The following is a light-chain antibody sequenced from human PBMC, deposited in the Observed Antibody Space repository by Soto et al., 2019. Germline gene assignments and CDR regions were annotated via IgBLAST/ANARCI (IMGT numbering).Light chain of an antibody. CDR1: NSNIGTGYD. CDR3: QSYDSSLSGYV. V-gene: IGLV1-40*01. J-gene: IGLJ1*01. Sequence: QSVLTQPPSVSGAPGQRVTISCTGSNSNIGTGYDVHWYQQLPGTAPKLLIFANNNRPSGVPDRFSGSKSGTSASLAITGLQAEEEADYYCQSYDSSLSGYVFGTGTKLTVL. CDR2: ANN.